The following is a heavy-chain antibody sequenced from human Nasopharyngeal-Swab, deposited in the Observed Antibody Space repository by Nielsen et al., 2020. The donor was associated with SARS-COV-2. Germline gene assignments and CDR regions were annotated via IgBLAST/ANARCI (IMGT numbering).Heavy chain of an antibody. CDR3: ARDRNGFIYYYYGMDV. Sequence: GESLKISCAASRFTFSSYWMSWVRQAPGKGLEWVANIKQDGSEKYYVDSVKGRFTISRDNAKNSLYLQMNSLRAEDTAVYYCARDRNGFIYYYYGMDVWGQGTTVTVSS. CDR2: IKQDGSEK. V-gene: IGHV3-7*01. J-gene: IGHJ6*02. D-gene: IGHD3-3*01. CDR1: RFTFSSYW.